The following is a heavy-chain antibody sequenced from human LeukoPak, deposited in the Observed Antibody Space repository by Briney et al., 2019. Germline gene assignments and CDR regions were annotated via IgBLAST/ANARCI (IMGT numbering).Heavy chain of an antibody. V-gene: IGHV4-59*01. D-gene: IGHD5-24*01. J-gene: IGHJ4*02. CDR1: GGSISSYY. CDR2: IYYSGST. Sequence: SETLSLTCTVSGGSISSYYWSWIRQPPGKGLEWIGYIYYSGSTNYNPSLKSRVTISVDTSKNQFSLKLSSVTAADTAVYYCARAGRDGYNFDYWGQGTLVTVSS. CDR3: ARAGRDGYNFDY.